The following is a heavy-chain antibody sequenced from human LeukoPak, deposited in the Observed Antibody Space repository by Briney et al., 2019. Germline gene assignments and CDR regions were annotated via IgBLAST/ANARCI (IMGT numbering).Heavy chain of an antibody. CDR3: ARSLERGYSGYDTDY. J-gene: IGHJ4*02. V-gene: IGHV1-2*06. CDR2: INPNSGGT. D-gene: IGHD5-12*01. CDR1: GYTFTGYY. Sequence: ASVKVSCKASGYTFTGYYMHWVRQAPGQGLEWMGRINPNSGGTNYAQKFQGRVTMTRDTSISTAYMELSRLRSDDTAVYYWARSLERGYSGYDTDYWGQGPLVTVSS.